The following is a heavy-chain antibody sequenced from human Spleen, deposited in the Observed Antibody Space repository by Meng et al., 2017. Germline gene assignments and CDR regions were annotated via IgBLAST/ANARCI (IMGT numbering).Heavy chain of an antibody. CDR1: GFTFSSYG. CDR3: ARDGMITFGGVIVNQYYFDY. CDR2: IWYDGSNK. Sequence: GESLKISCAASGFTFSSYGMHWVRQAPGKGLEWVAVIWYDGSNKYYADSVRGRFTISRDNSKNTLYLQMNSLRAEDTAVYYCARDGMITFGGVIVNQYYFDYWGQGTLVTVSS. D-gene: IGHD3-16*02. V-gene: IGHV3-33*01. J-gene: IGHJ4*02.